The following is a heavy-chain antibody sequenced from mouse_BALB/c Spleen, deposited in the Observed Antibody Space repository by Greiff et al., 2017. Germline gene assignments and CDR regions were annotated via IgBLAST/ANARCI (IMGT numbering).Heavy chain of an antibody. CDR1: GYTFTSYV. CDR2: INPYNDGT. D-gene: IGHD2-4*01. Sequence: EVQLVESGPELVKPGASVKMSCKASGYTFTSYVMHWVKQKPGQGLEWIGYINPYNDGTKYNEKFKGKATLTSDKSSSTAYMELSSLTSEDSAVYYCARDDYDWYFDVWGAGTTVTVSS. J-gene: IGHJ1*01. V-gene: IGHV1-14*01. CDR3: ARDDYDWYFDV.